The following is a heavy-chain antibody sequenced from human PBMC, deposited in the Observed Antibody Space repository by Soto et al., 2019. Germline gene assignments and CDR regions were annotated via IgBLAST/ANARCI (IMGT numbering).Heavy chain of an antibody. CDR2: ISAYNGNT. J-gene: IGHJ5*02. Sequence: GASVKVSCKAIGYGFTSYGISWVRQAPGQGLEWMGWISAYNGNTNYAQKLQGRVTMTTDTSTSTAYMELRSLRSDDTAVYYCARVALGVDWFDPWGQGTLVTVSS. CDR3: ARVALGVDWFDP. CDR1: GYGFTSYG. D-gene: IGHD2-15*01. V-gene: IGHV1-18*01.